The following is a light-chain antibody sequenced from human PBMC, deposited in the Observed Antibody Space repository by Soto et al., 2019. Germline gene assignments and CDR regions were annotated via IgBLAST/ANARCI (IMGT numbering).Light chain of an antibody. J-gene: IGKJ1*01. CDR2: DAS. V-gene: IGKV1-5*01. CDR3: QQYNPYSRT. Sequence: DIQMTQSPSTLSATAGDRVTITCRASQSISSWLAWYQHKPGKAPRLLIYDASNWDSGVPSRFSGSGSGTEFSLTISNLQPDDCATYYCQQYNPYSRTFGQGTKVDIK. CDR1: QSISSW.